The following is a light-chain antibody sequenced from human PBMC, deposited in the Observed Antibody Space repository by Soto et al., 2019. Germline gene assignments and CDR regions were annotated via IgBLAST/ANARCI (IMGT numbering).Light chain of an antibody. V-gene: IGLV3-21*02. Sequence: SYELTQPPSVSVAPGQTATVTCGGNNVGSKSVHWYQQKPGQAPVLVVYDDSDRPSGIPERFSGSNSGNTATLTISRVEAGDEADYYCHVWDTTSDQGVFGTGTKLTVL. J-gene: IGLJ1*01. CDR3: HVWDTTSDQGV. CDR2: DDS. CDR1: NVGSKS.